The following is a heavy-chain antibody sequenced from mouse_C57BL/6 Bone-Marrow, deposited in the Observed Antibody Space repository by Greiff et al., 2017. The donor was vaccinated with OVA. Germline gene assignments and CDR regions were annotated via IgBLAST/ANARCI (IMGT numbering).Heavy chain of an antibody. V-gene: IGHV1-74*01. CDR2: IHPSDSDT. J-gene: IGHJ1*03. CDR3: AIPGGPHWYFDV. D-gene: IGHD3-3*01. Sequence: QVQLQQPGAELVKPGASVKVSCKASGYTFTSYWLHWVKQRPGQGLEWIGKIHPSDSDTNYNQNFKGKATLTVDKSSSTAYMQLSSLTSEDSAVYYCAIPGGPHWYFDVWGTGTTVTVSS. CDR1: GYTFTSYW.